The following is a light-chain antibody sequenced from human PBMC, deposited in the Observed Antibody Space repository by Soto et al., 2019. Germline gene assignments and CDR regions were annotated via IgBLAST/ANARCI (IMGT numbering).Light chain of an antibody. V-gene: IGLV2-11*01. J-gene: IGLJ1*01. CDR3: CSYAGDYYV. CDR1: SSDVVGYKC. Sequence: QSALTQPRSVSGSPGQSVTISCTGTSSDVVGYKCVSWYQQYPGKVPKLIISEVSERPSGVPDRFSGSKSGNTASLTISGLQAEDEADYYCCSYAGDYYVFGTGTKLTVL. CDR2: EVS.